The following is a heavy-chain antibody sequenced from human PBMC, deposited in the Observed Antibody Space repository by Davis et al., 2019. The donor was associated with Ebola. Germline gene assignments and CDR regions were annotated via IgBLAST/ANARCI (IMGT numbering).Heavy chain of an antibody. CDR1: GFTFSSFW. J-gene: IGHJ4*02. Sequence: GESLKISCAISGFTFSSFWMSWVRQIPGKGLEWVANIKQDGSRKFYVDSVKGRSTIFRDNAKNLLYLQMNNLRAGDTAVYYCARGGAMAGTFDLWGQGTLVTVSS. CDR3: ARGGAMAGTFDL. CDR2: IKQDGSRK. V-gene: IGHV3-7*03. D-gene: IGHD6-19*01.